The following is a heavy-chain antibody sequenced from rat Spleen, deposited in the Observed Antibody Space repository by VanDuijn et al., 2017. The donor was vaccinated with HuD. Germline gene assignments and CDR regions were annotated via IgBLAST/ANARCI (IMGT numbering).Heavy chain of an antibody. CDR2: ITNTGGST. V-gene: IGHV5-31*01. D-gene: IGHD4-3*01. J-gene: IGHJ3*01. Sequence: EVQLVESGGGLVQPGRSLKLSCVASGFTFNNYWMTWIRQAPGKGLEWVASITNTGGSTYYPDSVKGRFTISRDNAKSTLYLQMNSLRSEDTATYDCVRQDTSGYANWFGFWGQGTLVTVSS. CDR3: VRQDTSGYANWFGF. CDR1: GFTFNNYW.